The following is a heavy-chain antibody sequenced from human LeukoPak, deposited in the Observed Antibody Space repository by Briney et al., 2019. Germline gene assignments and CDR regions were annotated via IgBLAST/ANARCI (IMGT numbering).Heavy chain of an antibody. V-gene: IGHV4-34*12. CDR1: GYSLTNHF. Sequence: ASETLSLTCAVHGYSLTNHFWIWIRQPPGKGLEWIGEILHTGRTNYNPSFKSRVTISLDTSKNQFFLNLTSVTAADTAVYFCARGPAAVHPWGQGAQVTVAS. CDR2: ILHTGRT. CDR3: ARGPAAVHP. D-gene: IGHD6-13*01. J-gene: IGHJ5*02.